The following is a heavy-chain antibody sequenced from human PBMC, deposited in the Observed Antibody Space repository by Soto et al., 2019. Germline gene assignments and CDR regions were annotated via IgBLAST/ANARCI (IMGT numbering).Heavy chain of an antibody. CDR2: IFSNDEK. D-gene: IGHD5-18*01. V-gene: IGHV2-26*01. CDR3: AWIMSYGSQRPYYYYYGMDV. CDR1: GFSLSNARMG. Sequence: QVTLKESGPVLVKPTETLTLTCTVSGFSLSNARMGVSWIRQPPGKALEWLAHIFSNDEKSYSTSLKSRLTISKDTSKSQVVLTMTNMDPVDTATYYCAWIMSYGSQRPYYYYYGMDVWGQGTTVTVSS. J-gene: IGHJ6*02.